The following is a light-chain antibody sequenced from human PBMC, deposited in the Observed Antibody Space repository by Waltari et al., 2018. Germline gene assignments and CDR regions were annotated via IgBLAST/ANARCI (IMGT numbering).Light chain of an antibody. J-gene: IGKJ2*01. Sequence: DIQLTQSPSSLSASVGDRVTITCRASQNIDTFLNWYQQRPGKAPKVLIYGASSLQSGVPSRFSGSGSGTHFTLTISSLQPDDSATYFCQQSHTMMYTFGQGTKLEIK. CDR1: QNIDTF. CDR3: QQSHTMMYT. V-gene: IGKV1-39*01. CDR2: GAS.